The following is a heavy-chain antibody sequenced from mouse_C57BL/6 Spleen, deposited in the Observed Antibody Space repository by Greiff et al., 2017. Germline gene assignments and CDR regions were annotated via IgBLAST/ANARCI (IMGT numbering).Heavy chain of an antibody. D-gene: IGHD1-1*01. J-gene: IGHJ2*01. CDR3: AREEERATVVPFDY. V-gene: IGHV1-85*01. CDR2: IYPRDGST. Sequence: QVQLKESGPELVKPGASVKLSCKASGYTFTSYDINWVKQRPGQGLEWIGWIYPRDGSTKYNEKFKGKATLTVDTSSSTAYMELHSLTSEDSAVYFCAREEERATVVPFDYWGQGTTLTVSS. CDR1: GYTFTSYD.